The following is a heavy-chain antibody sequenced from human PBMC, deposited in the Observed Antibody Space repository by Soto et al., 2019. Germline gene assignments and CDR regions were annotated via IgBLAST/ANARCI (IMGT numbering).Heavy chain of an antibody. CDR2: IYPGDSDT. J-gene: IGHJ4*02. V-gene: IGHV5-51*01. Sequence: GESLKISCKGSGYSFTSYWISWVRQMPGKGLEWMGIIYPGDSDTRYSPSFQGQVTISADKSISTAYLQWSSLKASDTAMYYCARPTDLRFLEWFLFDYWGQGTLVTVSS. D-gene: IGHD3-3*01. CDR3: ARPTDLRFLEWFLFDY. CDR1: GYSFTSYW.